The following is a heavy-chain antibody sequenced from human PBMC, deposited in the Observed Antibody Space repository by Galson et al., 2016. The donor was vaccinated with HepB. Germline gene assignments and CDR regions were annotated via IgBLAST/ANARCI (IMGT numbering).Heavy chain of an antibody. CDR2: IYYSGST. D-gene: IGHD2-15*01. J-gene: IGHJ3*02. V-gene: IGHV4-59*01. CDR1: GGSISSYY. Sequence: SETLSLTCTVSGGSISSYYWSRIRQPPGKGLEWIGYIYYSGSTNYNPSLKSRFTISVDTSKNQFSLKLSSVTTADTAVYSCARIAVRTSQYHGSGAFDIWGQGTMVTVSS. CDR3: ARIAVRTSQYHGSGAFDI.